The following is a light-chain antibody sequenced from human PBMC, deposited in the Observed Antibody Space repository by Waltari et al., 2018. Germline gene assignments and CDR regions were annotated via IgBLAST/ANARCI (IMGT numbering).Light chain of an antibody. CDR1: ESVKNN. Sequence: DVQLIHAPSTLSASAGDRVTITCRASESVKNNLAWYQQQPGKAPKVLVHKASRLESGVASRFSGSGYGTEFTLTISSLEPDDFATYYCHQYNTLPLTFGGGTKVEIK. V-gene: IGKV1-5*03. J-gene: IGKJ4*01. CDR2: KAS. CDR3: HQYNTLPLT.